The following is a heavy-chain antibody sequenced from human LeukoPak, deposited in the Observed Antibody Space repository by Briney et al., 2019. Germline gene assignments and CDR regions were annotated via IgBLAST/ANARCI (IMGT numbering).Heavy chain of an antibody. CDR2: ITAYNGKT. Sequence: ASVKVSCKASGYTFTSYGISWVRHAPGQGLEWMGWITAYNGKTHYAQKLQGRVTMTTDTSTSTAYMEPRSLRSDDTAVYYCARGGAIVATICFDYWGQGTLVTVSS. CDR3: ARGGAIVATICFDY. J-gene: IGHJ4*02. V-gene: IGHV1-18*01. CDR1: GYTFTSYG. D-gene: IGHD5-12*01.